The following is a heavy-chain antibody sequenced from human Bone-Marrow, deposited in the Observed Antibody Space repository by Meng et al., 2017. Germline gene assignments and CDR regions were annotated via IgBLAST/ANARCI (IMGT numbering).Heavy chain of an antibody. J-gene: IGHJ6*02. CDR2: IKQDGSEK. V-gene: IGHV3-7*01. D-gene: IGHD2-15*01. CDR3: ARARCSGGSCYSTSRYYYYGMDV. CDR1: GFTPSSYW. Sequence: GGSLRLSCAASGFTPSSYWMSWVRQAPGKGLEWVANIKQDGSEKYYVDSVKGRFTISRDNAKNSLYLQMNSLRAEDTAVYYCARARCSGGSCYSTSRYYYYGMDVWGQGTTVTVSS.